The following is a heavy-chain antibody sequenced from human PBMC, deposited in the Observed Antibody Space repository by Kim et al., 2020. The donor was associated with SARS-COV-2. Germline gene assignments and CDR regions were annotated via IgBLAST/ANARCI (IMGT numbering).Heavy chain of an antibody. CDR2: ISYDGSNK. V-gene: IGHV3-30*18. J-gene: IGHJ4*02. CDR3: AKPYYDFWSGYYTQFDY. Sequence: GGSLRLSCAASGFTFSSYGMHWVRQAPGKGLEWVAVISYDGSNKYYADSVKGRFTISRDNSKNTLYLQMNSLRAEDTAVYYCAKPYYDFWSGYYTQFDYWGQGTLVTVSS. D-gene: IGHD3-3*01. CDR1: GFTFSSYG.